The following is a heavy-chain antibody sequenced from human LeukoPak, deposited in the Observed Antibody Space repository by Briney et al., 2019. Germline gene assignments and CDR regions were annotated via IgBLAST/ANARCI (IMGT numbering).Heavy chain of an antibody. CDR3: ARTPPYYDFWSGYYTYWFDP. Sequence: ASVKVSCKASGYTFTSYGISWVRQAPGQGLEWMGWISAYNGNTNYAQKLQGRVTMTTDTSTSTAYMELRSLRSDDTAVCYCARTPPYYDFWSGYYTYWFDPWGQGTLVTVSS. V-gene: IGHV1-18*01. D-gene: IGHD3-3*01. J-gene: IGHJ5*02. CDR2: ISAYNGNT. CDR1: GYTFTSYG.